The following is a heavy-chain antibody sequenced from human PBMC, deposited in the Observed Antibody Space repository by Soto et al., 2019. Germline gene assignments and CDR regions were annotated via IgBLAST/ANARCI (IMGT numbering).Heavy chain of an antibody. CDR3: ARVGDSSGYNDALDI. Sequence: SVKVSCKASGGTFSSYAISWVRQAPGQGLEWMGGIIPIFGTANYAQKFQGRVTITADGSTSTAYMELSSLRSEDTAVYYCARVGDSSGYNDALDIWGQGTMVTVSS. D-gene: IGHD3-22*01. J-gene: IGHJ3*02. CDR1: GGTFSSYA. CDR2: IIPIFGTA. V-gene: IGHV1-69*13.